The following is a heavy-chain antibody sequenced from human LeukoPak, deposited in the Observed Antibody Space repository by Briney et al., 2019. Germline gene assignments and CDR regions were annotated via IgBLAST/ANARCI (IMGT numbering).Heavy chain of an antibody. CDR1: VFTFSSYA. CDR2: ISGRGGRT. V-gene: IGHV3-23*01. D-gene: IGHD6-13*01. CDR3: STSPSFGSSWYQFNY. J-gene: IGHJ4*02. Sequence: GGSLGLSCAASVFTFSSYAMSWVRQDPGRGLEWVSAISGRGGRTYYTDSVKGRFTISRDNSRDTLYLQMNSLRAEDTAVYYCSTSPSFGSSWYQFNYWGQGTLVTVSS.